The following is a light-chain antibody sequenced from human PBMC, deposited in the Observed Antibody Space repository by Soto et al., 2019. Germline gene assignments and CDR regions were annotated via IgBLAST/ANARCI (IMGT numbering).Light chain of an antibody. CDR3: LLYYDTIRV. Sequence: QTVVTQEPSLPVSPGGTVTLTCGSSTGTVTTYHFPYWFQQKPGQAPTALIFDTRNRHSGTPARFSGSLLGGKAALTLSGAEPEDEADYYCLLYYDTIRVFGGGTTVTVL. CDR1: TGTVTTYHF. V-gene: IGLV7-46*01. J-gene: IGLJ1*01. CDR2: DTR.